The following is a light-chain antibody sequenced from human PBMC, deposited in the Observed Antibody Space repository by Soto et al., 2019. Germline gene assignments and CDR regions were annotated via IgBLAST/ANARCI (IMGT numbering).Light chain of an antibody. Sequence: LAQPASVSGSPGQSITISCTGTSSDVGSYHYVSWFQQHPGKAPKLIIFEVSDRPSGVSTRFSGSKSGDTASLTISGLQADDEADYYCSSYTSGRDVYVFGGGTKVTVL. CDR2: EVS. V-gene: IGLV2-14*01. CDR3: SSYTSGRDVYV. J-gene: IGLJ1*01. CDR1: SSDVGSYHY.